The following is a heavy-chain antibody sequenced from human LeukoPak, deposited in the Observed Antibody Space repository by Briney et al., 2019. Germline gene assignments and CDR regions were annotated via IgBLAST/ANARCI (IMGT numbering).Heavy chain of an antibody. CDR3: ARGLVGSGSRNNWFDP. Sequence: SESLSLTCAVYGGTFAVYYCGWIRQPPGKGLGWVGEINHSVSTNYNPSLKSRVTISVDTSKNQFSLKLSSVTAADTAVYYCARGLVGSGSRNNWFDPWGQGTLVTVSS. D-gene: IGHD3-10*01. CDR1: GGTFAVYY. CDR2: INHSVST. V-gene: IGHV4-34*01. J-gene: IGHJ5*02.